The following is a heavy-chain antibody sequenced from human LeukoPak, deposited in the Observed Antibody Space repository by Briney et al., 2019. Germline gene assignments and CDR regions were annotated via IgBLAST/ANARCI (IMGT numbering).Heavy chain of an antibody. Sequence: WETLSLTCTVSGGSISSSSYFWGWIRQPPGKGLEWIGSIYYSGSTYYNPSLKSRVTISVDASKNQFSLKLSSVTAADTAVYYCARREGARPMDYWGQGILVTVSS. J-gene: IGHJ4*02. CDR1: GGSISSSSYF. D-gene: IGHD6-6*01. V-gene: IGHV4-39*01. CDR3: ARREGARPMDY. CDR2: IYYSGST.